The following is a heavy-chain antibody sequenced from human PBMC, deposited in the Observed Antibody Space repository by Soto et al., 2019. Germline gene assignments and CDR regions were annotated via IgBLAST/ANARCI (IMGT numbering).Heavy chain of an antibody. CDR3: ARDLTIVPATHPRLENYGMDV. J-gene: IGHJ6*02. CDR2: ISPYNGHT. V-gene: IGHV1-18*01. D-gene: IGHD2-2*01. Sequence: ASVKVSCKASGYSFTSYGISWVRRAPGQGLEWMGWISPYNGHTQFVQRFQGRVSMTTDTSTKTAYMELRNLRSDDTAHYYCARDLTIVPATHPRLENYGMDVWGQGTTVTVSS. CDR1: GYSFTSYG.